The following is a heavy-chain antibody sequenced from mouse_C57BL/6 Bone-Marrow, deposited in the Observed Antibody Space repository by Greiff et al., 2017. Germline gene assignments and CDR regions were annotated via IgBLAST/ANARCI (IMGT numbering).Heavy chain of an antibody. J-gene: IGHJ2*01. CDR2: INPNNGGT. CDR3: ARKDGGDYFDY. D-gene: IGHD2-3*01. CDR1: GYTFTDYY. V-gene: IGHV1-26*01. Sequence: EVQLQQSGPELVKPGASVKISCKASGYTFTDYYMNWVKQSHGKSLEWIGDINPNNGGTSYNQKFKGKATLTVDTSSSTAYMELRSLTSEDSAVYYCARKDGGDYFDYWGQGTTLTVSS.